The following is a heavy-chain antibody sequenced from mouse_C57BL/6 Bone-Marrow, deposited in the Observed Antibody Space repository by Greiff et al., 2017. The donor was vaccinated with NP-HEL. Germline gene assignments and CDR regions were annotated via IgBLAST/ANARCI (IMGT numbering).Heavy chain of an antibody. CDR3: AAMVTTDY. J-gene: IGHJ2*01. V-gene: IGHV1-82*01. Sequence: VQLQQSGPELVKPGASVKISCKASGYAFSSSWLNWVKQRPGKGLEWIGRLYPGDGDTNYNGKFKGKATLTADKSSSTAYMQLSSLTSEDAAVYFCAAMVTTDYWGQGTTLTVSS. CDR1: GYAFSSSW. CDR2: LYPGDGDT. D-gene: IGHD2-2*01.